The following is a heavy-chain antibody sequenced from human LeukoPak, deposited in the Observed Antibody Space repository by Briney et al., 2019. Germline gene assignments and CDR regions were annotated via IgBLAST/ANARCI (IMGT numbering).Heavy chain of an antibody. J-gene: IGHJ6*02. Sequence: GSLRLSCAASGFTFSSYSMNWVRQAPGKGLEWVSSISSNISTTYYADSVKGRFTISRDNAKNSLYLQMNSLRVEDTAVYYCARDRSGYARYYGMDVWGQGTTVTVSS. V-gene: IGHV3-48*04. CDR1: GFTFSSYS. CDR2: ISSNISTT. D-gene: IGHD5-12*01. CDR3: ARDRSGYARYYGMDV.